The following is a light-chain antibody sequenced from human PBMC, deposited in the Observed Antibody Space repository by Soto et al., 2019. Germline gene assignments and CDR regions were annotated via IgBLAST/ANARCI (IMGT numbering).Light chain of an antibody. J-gene: IGLJ1*01. CDR2: EGT. CDR3: GSSASSRTYV. CDR1: SSDVGNYNL. V-gene: IGLV2-23*01. Sequence: QSALTQPASVSGSPGQSITISCTGTSSDVGNYNLVSWYQQHPGKAPKLMIFEGTKRPSGVSNRFSGSKSGNTASLTISGLQAEDEADYYCGSSASSRTYVFGTGTKLTVL.